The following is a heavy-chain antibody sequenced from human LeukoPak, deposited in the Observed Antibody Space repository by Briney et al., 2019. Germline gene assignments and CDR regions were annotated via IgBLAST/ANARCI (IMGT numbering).Heavy chain of an antibody. Sequence: SETLSLTCTVSGGSISSSSYYWGWIRQPPGKGLEWIGSIYYSGSTYYNPSLKSRVTISVDTSKNQFSLKLSSVTAADTAVYYCARHHPGEALLPDYWGQGTLVTVSS. J-gene: IGHJ4*02. V-gene: IGHV4-39*07. CDR1: GGSISSSSYY. D-gene: IGHD2/OR15-2a*01. CDR3: ARHHPGEALLPDY. CDR2: IYYSGST.